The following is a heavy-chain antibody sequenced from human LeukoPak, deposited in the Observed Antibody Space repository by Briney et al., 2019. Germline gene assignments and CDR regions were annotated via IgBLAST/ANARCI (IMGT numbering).Heavy chain of an antibody. CDR3: VRGAGATMSYYHYYMDV. CDR1: GYTFTSYD. CDR2: MNPNSGNT. Sequence: GASVKVSCKASGYTFTSYDINWVRQAPGQGLEWVGWMNPNSGNTGYAQKFQGRLTITRNNSISTAYMELSSLRSEDTAVYYCVRGAGATMSYYHYYMDVWGKGTTVTVSS. D-gene: IGHD1-26*01. J-gene: IGHJ6*03. V-gene: IGHV1-8*03.